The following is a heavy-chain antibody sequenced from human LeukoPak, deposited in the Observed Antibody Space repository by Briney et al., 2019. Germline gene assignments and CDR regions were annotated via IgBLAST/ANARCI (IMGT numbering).Heavy chain of an antibody. J-gene: IGHJ6*02. V-gene: IGHV1-46*01. Sequence: ASVKVSCKASGYTFTSYYMHWVRQAPGQGLEWMGIINPSGGSTSYAQKFQGRVTMTRDTSTRTVYMEVNSLRSEDTAVYYCARDLEVVPAYGMDVWGQGTTVTVSS. D-gene: IGHD2-2*01. CDR2: INPSGGST. CDR3: ARDLEVVPAYGMDV. CDR1: GYTFTSYY.